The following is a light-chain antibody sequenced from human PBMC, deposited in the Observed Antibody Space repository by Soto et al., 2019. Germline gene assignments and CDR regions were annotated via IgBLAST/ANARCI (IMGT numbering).Light chain of an antibody. CDR3: QQYNNWWT. J-gene: IGKJ1*01. V-gene: IGKV3-15*01. CDR2: GAS. Sequence: EIVMTQSPATLSVSPGERATLSCRASQSVSNNLAWYQKKPGQAPRLLIYGASTRDTGIPARFSGGGSGTEFTLSISSLQSVAFAVYYCQQYNNWWTFGQGTRVEIK. CDR1: QSVSNN.